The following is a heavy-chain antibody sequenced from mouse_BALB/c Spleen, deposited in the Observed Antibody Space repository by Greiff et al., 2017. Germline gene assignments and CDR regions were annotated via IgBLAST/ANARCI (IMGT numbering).Heavy chain of an antibody. CDR3: ARGPHYYGPYYAMDY. CDR1: GYSITSDYA. V-gene: IGHV3-2*02. J-gene: IGHJ4*01. D-gene: IGHD1-2*01. Sequence: EVQGVESGPGLVKPSQSLSLTCTVTGYSITSDYAWNWIRQFPGNKLEWMGYISYSGSTSYNPSLKSRISITRDTSKNQFFLQLNSVTTEDTATYYCARGPHYYGPYYAMDYWGQGTSVTVSS. CDR2: ISYSGST.